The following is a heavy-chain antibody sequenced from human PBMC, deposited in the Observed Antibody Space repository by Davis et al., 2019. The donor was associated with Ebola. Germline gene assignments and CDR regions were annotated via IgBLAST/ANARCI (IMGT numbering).Heavy chain of an antibody. J-gene: IGHJ6*02. CDR3: ATREFYYYYYGMDV. D-gene: IGHD2-2*01. V-gene: IGHV3-74*01. Sequence: GESLKISCAASGFTFSSYWMHWVRQAPGKGLVWVSRINSDGSSTSYADSVKGRFTISRDNAKNTLYLQMNSLRAEDTAVYYCATREFYYYYYGMDVWGQGTTVTVSS. CDR2: INSDGSST. CDR1: GFTFSSYW.